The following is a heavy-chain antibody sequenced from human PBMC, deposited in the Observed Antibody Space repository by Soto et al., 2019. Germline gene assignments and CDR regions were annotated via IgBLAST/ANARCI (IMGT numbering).Heavy chain of an antibody. D-gene: IGHD6-6*01. CDR2: INPSGGRT. CDR1: GCTFTSYY. CDR3: ATSLSDYYYYYMDV. V-gene: IGHV1-46*03. Sequence: ASVKVSCKASGCTFTSYYMHWVRQAPGQGLEWMGIINPSGGRTNYAQKFQGRGTMTMDTTTGTVYMELSSLRSEDTAVYYCATSLSDYYYYYMDVWGKGTTVTVSS. J-gene: IGHJ6*03.